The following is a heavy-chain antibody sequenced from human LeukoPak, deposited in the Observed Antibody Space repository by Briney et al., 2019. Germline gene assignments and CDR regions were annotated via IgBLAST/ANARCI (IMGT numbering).Heavy chain of an antibody. D-gene: IGHD1-26*01. Sequence: GGSLRLSCTASGFTFSSYAMSWVRQAPGKGLEWVSAISGSGGSAYSADSVKGRFTISRDNSKNTLYLQMNSLGAEDSAVYYCAKDGESGSYPDYWGQGTLVTVSS. CDR1: GFTFSSYA. V-gene: IGHV3-23*01. CDR3: AKDGESGSYPDY. CDR2: ISGSGGSA. J-gene: IGHJ4*02.